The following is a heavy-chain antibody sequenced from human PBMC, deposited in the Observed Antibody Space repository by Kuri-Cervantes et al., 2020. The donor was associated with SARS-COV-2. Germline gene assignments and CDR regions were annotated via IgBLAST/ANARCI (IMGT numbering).Heavy chain of an antibody. J-gene: IGHJ4*02. Sequence: GGSLRLSCAASGFTVSSNYMSWVRQAPGKGLEWVSNIGPSGTTKYYADSVKGRFTISRDNAKNSLYLQMSSLTAEDTATYYCARDLRMGKSLDYWGQGTLVTVSS. CDR2: IGPSGTTK. D-gene: IGHD7-27*01. V-gene: IGHV3-11*01. CDR3: ARDLRMGKSLDY. CDR1: GFTVSSNY.